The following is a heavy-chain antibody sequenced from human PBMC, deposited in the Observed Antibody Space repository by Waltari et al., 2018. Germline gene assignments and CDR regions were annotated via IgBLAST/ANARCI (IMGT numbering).Heavy chain of an antibody. D-gene: IGHD6-19*01. CDR1: GFTVSSNY. V-gene: IGHV3-53*01. J-gene: IGHJ4*02. CDR2: IYSGGST. CDR3: ARASGQWLAGYYFDY. Sequence: EVQLVESGGGLIQPGGSLRLSCAASGFTVSSNYMSWVRQAPGKGLEWVSVIYSGGSTYYADSVKGRFTISRDNSKNTLYLQMNSLRAEDTAVYYCARASGQWLAGYYFDYWGQGTLVTVSS.